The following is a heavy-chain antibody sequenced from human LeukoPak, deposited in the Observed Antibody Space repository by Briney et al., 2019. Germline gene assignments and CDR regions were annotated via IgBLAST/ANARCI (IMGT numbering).Heavy chain of an antibody. CDR3: AKVPTVTTSSFDY. J-gene: IGHJ4*02. CDR1: GFSFSSYA. D-gene: IGHD4-11*01. V-gene: IGHV3-23*01. CDR2: VSGSGGST. Sequence: PGGSLRLSCAASGFSFSSYAMSWVRQAPGKGLEWVSGVSGSGGSTYYADSVKGRFTISRDNSKNTLYLQMNSLRAEDTAAYYCAKVPTVTTSSFDYWGQGTLVTVSS.